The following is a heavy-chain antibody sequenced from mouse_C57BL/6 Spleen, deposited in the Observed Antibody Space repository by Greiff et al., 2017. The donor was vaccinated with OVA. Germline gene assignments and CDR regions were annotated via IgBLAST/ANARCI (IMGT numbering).Heavy chain of an antibody. Sequence: EVQLQESGPGLVKPSQSLSLSCSVTGYSFTSCCYWYWIRQSPGDILEWMGYLSYDGSTNYNPSLKNRISLTRDTSTNQFFLKLSCVTTEDTAAYYCARGEVVARGAMDYWGQGTSVTVSS. CDR1: GYSFTSCCY. CDR2: LSYDGST. J-gene: IGHJ4*01. D-gene: IGHD1-1*01. V-gene: IGHV3-6*01. CDR3: ARGEVVARGAMDY.